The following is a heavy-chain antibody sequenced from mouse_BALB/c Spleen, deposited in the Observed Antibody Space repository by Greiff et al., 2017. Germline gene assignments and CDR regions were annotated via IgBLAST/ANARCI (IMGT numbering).Heavy chain of an antibody. CDR2: ISNGGGST. D-gene: IGHD2-3*01. CDR3: ARVYDGYYPDAY. Sequence: EVQVVESGGGLVQPGGSLKLSCAASGFTFSSYTMSWVRQTPEKRLEWVAYISNGGGSTYYPDTVKGRFTISRDNAKNTLYLQMSSLKSEDTAMYYCARVYDGYYPDAYWGQGTLVTVSA. J-gene: IGHJ3*01. CDR1: GFTFSSYT. V-gene: IGHV5-12-2*01.